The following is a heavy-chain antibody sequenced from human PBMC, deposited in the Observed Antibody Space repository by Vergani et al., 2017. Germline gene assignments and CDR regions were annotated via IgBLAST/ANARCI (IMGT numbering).Heavy chain of an antibody. V-gene: IGHV4-39*07. CDR1: GGSIRSSSYY. D-gene: IGHD2-15*01. J-gene: IGHJ3*02. CDR2: IYYSGST. Sequence: QLQLQESGPGLVKPSETLSLTCTVSGGSIRSSSYYWGWIRQPPGKGLEWIGSIYYSGSTYYHPSLKSQVTISVDTSKNQFSLKLSSVTAADTAVYYCARVLIVVVVAAKGLAFDIWGQGTMVTVSS. CDR3: ARVLIVVVVAAKGLAFDI.